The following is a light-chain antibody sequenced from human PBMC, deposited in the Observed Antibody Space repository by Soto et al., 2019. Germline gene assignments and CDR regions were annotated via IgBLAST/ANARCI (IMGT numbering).Light chain of an antibody. Sequence: QSALTQPASVSGSPGQSITISCTGTSSDVGGYNLVSWYQQYPGKVPKLMIYEDSKRPSGVSNRFSGSKSGNTASLTISGLQAEDEADYYCCSYAGSSTVVFGGGTKLTVL. V-gene: IGLV2-23*01. CDR1: SSDVGGYNL. CDR2: EDS. J-gene: IGLJ2*01. CDR3: CSYAGSSTVV.